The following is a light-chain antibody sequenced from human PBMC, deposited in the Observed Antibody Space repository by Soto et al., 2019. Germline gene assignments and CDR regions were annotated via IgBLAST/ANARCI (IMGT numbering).Light chain of an antibody. J-gene: IGKJ1*01. V-gene: IGKV1-5*01. CDR3: QQFHRDSRT. CDR1: QSISSW. CDR2: DAS. Sequence: DIQMTQSPSTLSASVGDRVTITCRASQSISSWLAWYQQKPGKAPKLLIYDASSLESGVPSRFSGSGSGTEFTLTISSLQPDDFATYYCQQFHRDSRTFCQGTKVDIK.